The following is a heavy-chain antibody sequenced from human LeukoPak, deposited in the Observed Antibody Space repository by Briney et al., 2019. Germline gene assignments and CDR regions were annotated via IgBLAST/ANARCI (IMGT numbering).Heavy chain of an antibody. D-gene: IGHD3-10*01. V-gene: IGHV3-23*01. Sequence: GGSLRLSCVGSGFTFSSFGINWVRQAPGKGLEWVSGIRGSGSTTYYADSVKGRFTISRDNSKKTLYLQMNSLRAEDTAVYYCAKADRGWGVITKDWGQGTLVTVSS. CDR2: IRGSGSTT. CDR1: GFTFSSFG. J-gene: IGHJ4*02. CDR3: AKADRGWGVITKD.